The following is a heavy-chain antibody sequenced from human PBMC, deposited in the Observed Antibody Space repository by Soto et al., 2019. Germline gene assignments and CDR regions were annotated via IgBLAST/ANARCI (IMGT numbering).Heavy chain of an antibody. Sequence: SETLSLTCALYGGSFSGYSWSWLRQPPGKVLEWIGKINHSGSTNYNPSLKSRVTMSVGTPKFHFSLNLRSVTAADTAVYYCAVGAAADYFDYWGQGTLVTVS. D-gene: IGHD6-13*01. CDR1: GGSFSGYS. CDR2: INHSGST. J-gene: IGHJ4*02. V-gene: IGHV4-34*01. CDR3: AVGAAADYFDY.